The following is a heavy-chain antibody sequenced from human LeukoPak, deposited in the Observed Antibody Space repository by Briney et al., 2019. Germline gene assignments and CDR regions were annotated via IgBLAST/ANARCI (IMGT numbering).Heavy chain of an antibody. CDR1: GFTFSDYY. V-gene: IGHV3-69-1*01. D-gene: IGHD3-3*01. J-gene: IGHJ4*02. Sequence: GGSLRLSCAASGFTFSDYYMNWVRQAPGKGLEWVSSISGTSTHIYYADSVKGRFTISRDNAQNSVYLQMNSLRAEDTAVYYCTRGSEWTSGVSDYWGQGTLVTVSS. CDR2: ISGTSTHI. CDR3: TRGSEWTSGVSDY.